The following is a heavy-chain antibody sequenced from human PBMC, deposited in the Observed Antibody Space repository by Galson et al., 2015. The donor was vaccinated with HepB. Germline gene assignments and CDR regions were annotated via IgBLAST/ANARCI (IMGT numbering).Heavy chain of an antibody. CDR2: ISYDGSNK. CDR3: AKDREDIVVVPAATSVLY. D-gene: IGHD2-2*01. CDR1: GFTFSSYG. J-gene: IGHJ4*02. V-gene: IGHV3-30*18. Sequence: SLRLSCAASGFTFSSYGMHWVRQAPGKGLEWVAVISYDGSNKYYADSVKGRFTISRDNSKNTLYLQINSLRAEDTAVYYCAKDREDIVVVPAATSVLYWGQGTLVTVSS.